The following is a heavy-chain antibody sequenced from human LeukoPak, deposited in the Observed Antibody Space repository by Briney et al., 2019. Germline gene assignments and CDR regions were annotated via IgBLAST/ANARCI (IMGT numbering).Heavy chain of an antibody. Sequence: ASVKVSCKASGYTFTDYFMNWVRQAPGQGLEWMGWINPNSGGTNYAQKFQGRVTMTRDTSISTAYMELSRLRSDDTAVYYCARDEIAAAVPDYYYMDAWGKGTTVTVSS. V-gene: IGHV1-2*02. D-gene: IGHD6-13*01. CDR3: ARDEIAAAVPDYYYMDA. J-gene: IGHJ6*03. CDR1: GYTFTDYF. CDR2: INPNSGGT.